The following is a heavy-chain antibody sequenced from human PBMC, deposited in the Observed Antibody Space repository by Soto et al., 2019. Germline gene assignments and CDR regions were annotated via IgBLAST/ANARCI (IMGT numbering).Heavy chain of an antibody. V-gene: IGHV1-69*05. CDR3: ARTRTASFYGYYYYGMDV. Sequence: SVKVSCKASVGTFSSYAISWVRQAPGQGLEWMGGIIPIFGTANYAQKFQGRVTMTRNTSISTAYMELSSLRSEDTAVYYCARTRTASFYGYYYYGMDVWGQGTTVTVSS. J-gene: IGHJ6*02. CDR2: IIPIFGTA. D-gene: IGHD2-21*02. CDR1: VGTFSSYA.